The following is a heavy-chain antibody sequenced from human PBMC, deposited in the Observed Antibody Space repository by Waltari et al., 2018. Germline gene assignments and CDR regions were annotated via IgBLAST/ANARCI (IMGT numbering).Heavy chain of an antibody. CDR1: GGTFSSYA. CDR2: IIPIFGTA. D-gene: IGHD2-15*01. CDR3: ARDLSSDCSGGSCYLQGYFQH. J-gene: IGHJ1*01. Sequence: QVQLVQSGAEVKKPGSSVKVSCTASGGTFSSYAISWVRPAPGQGLGWMGGIIPIFGTANYAQKFQGRVTMTADESTSTAYMELSSLRSEDTAVYYCARDLSSDCSGGSCYLQGYFQHWGQGTLVTVSS. V-gene: IGHV1-69*12.